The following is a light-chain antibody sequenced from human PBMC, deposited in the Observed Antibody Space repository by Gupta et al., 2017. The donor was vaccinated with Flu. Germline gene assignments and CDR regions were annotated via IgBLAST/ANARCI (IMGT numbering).Light chain of an antibody. V-gene: IGLV2-11*01. J-gene: IGLJ3*02. CDR3: ISDAGRYTWV. CDR2: DVN. Sequence: HSALTQPRSFSGSPVQSVTISCTGASSDVGNYNFVSWYQQHPVNAPEVLIYDVNMRPAGAPARFSGSKSGNTASLTXSXRQEDDXADYYCISDAGRYTWVFGGGTKLTVL. CDR1: SSDVGNYNF.